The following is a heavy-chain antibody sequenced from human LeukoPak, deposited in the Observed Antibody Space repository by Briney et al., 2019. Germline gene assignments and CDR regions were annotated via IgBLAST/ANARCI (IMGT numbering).Heavy chain of an antibody. Sequence: SQTLSLTCTVSGGSISSSSHYWGWIRQPPGKGLEWIGSIYYSGSTYYNPSLKSRVTISVDTSKNQFSLKLSSVTAADTAVYYCARLSYVWGSYRSPYRFDPWGQGTLVTVSS. CDR3: ARLSYVWGSYRSPYRFDP. CDR2: IYYSGST. V-gene: IGHV4-39*01. D-gene: IGHD3-16*02. CDR1: GGSISSSSHY. J-gene: IGHJ5*02.